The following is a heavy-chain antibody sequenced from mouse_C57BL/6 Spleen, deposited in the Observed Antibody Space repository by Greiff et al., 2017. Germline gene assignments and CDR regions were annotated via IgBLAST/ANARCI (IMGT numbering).Heavy chain of an antibody. CDR1: GFTFSDYG. V-gene: IGHV5-17*01. Sequence: EVQRVESGGGLVKPGGSLKLSCAPSGFTFSDYGRHWVRQAPEKGLEWVAYISSGSSTIYYADTVKGRFTISRDNAKNTLFLQMTSLRSEDTAMYYCARYYGNYVYAMDYWGQGTSVTVSS. J-gene: IGHJ4*01. CDR3: ARYYGNYVYAMDY. D-gene: IGHD2-1*01. CDR2: ISSGSSTI.